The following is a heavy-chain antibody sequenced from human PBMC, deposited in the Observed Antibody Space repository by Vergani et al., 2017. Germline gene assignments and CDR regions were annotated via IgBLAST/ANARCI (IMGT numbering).Heavy chain of an antibody. D-gene: IGHD3-3*01. CDR3: ARARSPRITIFGVAPDPRWGPFDP. J-gene: IGHJ5*02. V-gene: IGHV1-69*01. CDR2: IIPIFGTA. CDR1: GGTFSSYA. Sequence: QVQLVQSGAEVKKPGSSVKVSCKASGGTFSSYAISWVRQAPGQGLEWMGGIIPIFGTANYAQKFQGRVTITADESTSTAYMALSSLRSEDTAVYYCARARSPRITIFGVAPDPRWGPFDPWGQGTLVTVSS.